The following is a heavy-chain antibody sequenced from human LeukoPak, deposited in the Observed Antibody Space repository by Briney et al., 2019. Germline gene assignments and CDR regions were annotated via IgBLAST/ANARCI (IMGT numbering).Heavy chain of an antibody. V-gene: IGHV4-59*11. Sequence: PSETLSLTCTVSGGSISSHYWSWIRQPPGKGLEWIGYVYHTGSINYNPSLKSRVTISVDTSKNQLSLKLSSVTAADTAVYYCARDLAARYWGQGTLVTVSS. J-gene: IGHJ4*02. CDR3: ARDLAARY. CDR2: VYHTGSI. D-gene: IGHD6-6*01. CDR1: GGSISSHY.